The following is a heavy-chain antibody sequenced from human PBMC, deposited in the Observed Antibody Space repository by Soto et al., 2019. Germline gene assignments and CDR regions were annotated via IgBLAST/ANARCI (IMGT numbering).Heavy chain of an antibody. CDR2: ISSNGGST. CDR3: ARGHHEGDAFDI. Sequence: GGSLRLSCAASGFTFSSYAMHWVRQAPGKGLEYVSAISSNGGSTYYADSVKGRFTISRDNSKNTLYLQMGSLRAEDMAVYYCARGHHEGDAFDIWGQGTMVTVSS. CDR1: GFTFSSYA. J-gene: IGHJ3*02. V-gene: IGHV3-64*02.